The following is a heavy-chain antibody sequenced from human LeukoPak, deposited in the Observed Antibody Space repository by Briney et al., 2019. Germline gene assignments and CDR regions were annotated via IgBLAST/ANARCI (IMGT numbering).Heavy chain of an antibody. J-gene: IGHJ4*02. Sequence: GGSLRLSCAASGFTFSSYAMSWVRQAPGKGLEWVSAISGRGGSTYYADSVKGRFTISRDTSTNPLYMQINSLSADDTDVYYCAAWVVTFFDYWGQGTLVTVSS. CDR2: ISGRGGST. D-gene: IGHD4-23*01. V-gene: IGHV3-23*01. CDR1: GFTFSSYA. CDR3: AAWVVTFFDY.